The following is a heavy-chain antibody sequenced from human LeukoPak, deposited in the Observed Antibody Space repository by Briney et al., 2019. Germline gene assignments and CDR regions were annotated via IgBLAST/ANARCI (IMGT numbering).Heavy chain of an antibody. Sequence: GGSLRLSCAASGFTFSSYWMSWVRQAPGKGLEWVANIKQDGSEKYYVDSVKGRFTISRDNAKNSLYLQMNCLRAEDTAVYYCARDSESMTNWFDPWGQGTLVTVSS. CDR3: ARDSESMTNWFDP. D-gene: IGHD6-6*01. J-gene: IGHJ5*02. V-gene: IGHV3-7*01. CDR1: GFTFSSYW. CDR2: IKQDGSEK.